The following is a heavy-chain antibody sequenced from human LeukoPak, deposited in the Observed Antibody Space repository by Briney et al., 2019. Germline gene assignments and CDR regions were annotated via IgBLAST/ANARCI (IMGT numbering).Heavy chain of an antibody. J-gene: IGHJ4*02. CDR2: ISAYNGNT. V-gene: IGHV1-18*01. CDR1: GYTFTSYG. D-gene: IGHD3-22*01. CDR3: ARGGGYDSSGYYQTPRH. Sequence: GASVKVSCKASGYTFTSYGISWVRQAPGQGLEWMGWISAYNGNTNYAQKLQGRVTMTTDTSASTAYMELRSLRSDDTAVYYCARGGGYDSSGYYQTPRHWGQGTLVTVSS.